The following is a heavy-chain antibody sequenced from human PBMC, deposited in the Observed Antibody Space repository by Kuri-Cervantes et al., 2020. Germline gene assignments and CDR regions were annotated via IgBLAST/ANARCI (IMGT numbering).Heavy chain of an antibody. CDR3: ARGDAWSGDY. Sequence: LSLTCAASGFTFSSYAMHWVRQAPGKGLEWVANINQDGSEKYSVKGRFTISRDNAKNSLYLQMNSLRVEDTAVYYCARGDAWSGDYWGQGTLVTVSS. V-gene: IGHV3-7*01. CDR2: INQDGSEK. D-gene: IGHD3-10*01. J-gene: IGHJ4*02. CDR1: GFTFSSYA.